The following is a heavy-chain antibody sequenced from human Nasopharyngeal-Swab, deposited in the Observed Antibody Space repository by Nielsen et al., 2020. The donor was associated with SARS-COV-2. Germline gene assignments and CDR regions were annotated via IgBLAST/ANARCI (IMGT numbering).Heavy chain of an antibody. D-gene: IGHD2/OR15-2a*01. J-gene: IGHJ4*02. CDR1: GFIVSSTY. CDR2: VANDAGFK. CDR3: AKEAGGRSNSGLDN. Sequence: GGSLRLSCAVSGFIVSSTYMSWVRQAPGKGLEWVAVVANDAGFKHYADSVKGRFTISRDNSENTLSLQMNSLRPEDTAVYYCAKEAGGRSNSGLDNWGQGILVTVSP. V-gene: IGHV3-30*18.